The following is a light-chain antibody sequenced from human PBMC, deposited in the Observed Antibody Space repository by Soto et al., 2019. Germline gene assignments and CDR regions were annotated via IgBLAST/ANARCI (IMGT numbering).Light chain of an antibody. V-gene: IGKV1-6*01. CDR1: QDIKDE. CDR3: LQHDSYPWT. CDR2: RAS. J-gene: IGKJ1*01. Sequence: AIQMTQSPSSLSAFVGDSVTITCRASQDIKDEVGWYQQKPGKAPRLLIFRASSLQSGVPSMFRGRGTGTDFTLTISGLQAADFATYYCLQHDSYPWTFGQGTKVEIK.